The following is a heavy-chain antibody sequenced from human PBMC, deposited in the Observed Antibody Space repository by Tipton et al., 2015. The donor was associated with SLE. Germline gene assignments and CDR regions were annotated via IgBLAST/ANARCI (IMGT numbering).Heavy chain of an antibody. D-gene: IGHD5-18*01. J-gene: IGHJ4*02. CDR3: ARDLATLGYSYGYYFDY. V-gene: IGHV5-10-1*01. Sequence: QSGAEVKKPGESLRISCKGSGYSFTSYWISWVRQMPGKGLEWMGRIDPSDSYTNYSPSFQGYVTISADKSISTAYLQWSSLKASDTAMYYCARDLATLGYSYGYYFDYWGQGILVTVSS. CDR2: IDPSDSYT. CDR1: GYSFTSYW.